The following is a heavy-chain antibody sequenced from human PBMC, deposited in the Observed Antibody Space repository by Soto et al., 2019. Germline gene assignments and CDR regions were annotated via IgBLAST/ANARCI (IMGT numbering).Heavy chain of an antibody. CDR1: GGSFSGYY. D-gene: IGHD1-1*01. V-gene: IGHV4-34*01. CDR3: ARGATTSPRYFDY. CDR2: INHSGST. Sequence: SETLSLTCAVYGGSFSGYYWSWIRQPPGKGLEWIGEINHSGSTNYNPSLKSRVTISVDTSKNQFSLKLSSVTAADTAVYYCARGATTSPRYFDYWGQGTLVTVSS. J-gene: IGHJ4*02.